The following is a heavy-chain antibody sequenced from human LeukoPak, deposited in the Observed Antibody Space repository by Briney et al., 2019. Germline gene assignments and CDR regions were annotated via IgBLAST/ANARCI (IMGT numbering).Heavy chain of an antibody. CDR2: TYSGDSDT. D-gene: IGHD6-19*01. CDR1: GYSFTNYW. CDR3: ARRRAVAGTYYFDY. Sequence: GESLKISCKGFGYSFTNYWIAWVRQMPGKGLEWMGITYSGDSDTRYSPSFQGQVTISVDRSISTAYPQWSSLKASDSAMYYCARRRAVAGTYYFDYWGQGTLVTVSS. V-gene: IGHV5-51*01. J-gene: IGHJ4*02.